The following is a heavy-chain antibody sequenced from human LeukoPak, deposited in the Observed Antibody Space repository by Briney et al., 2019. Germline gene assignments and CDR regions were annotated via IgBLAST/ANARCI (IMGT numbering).Heavy chain of an antibody. CDR3: AAGSGYDLNYYYYGMDV. D-gene: IGHD5-12*01. CDR2: IYYSGST. Sequence: PSETLSLTCTVSGGSISSSSYYWGWIRQPPGKGLEWIGSIYYSGSTYYNPSLKSRVTISVDTPKNQFSLKLSSVTAADTAVYYCAAGSGYDLNYYYYGMDVWGQGTTVTVSS. J-gene: IGHJ6*02. V-gene: IGHV4-39*01. CDR1: GGSISSSSYY.